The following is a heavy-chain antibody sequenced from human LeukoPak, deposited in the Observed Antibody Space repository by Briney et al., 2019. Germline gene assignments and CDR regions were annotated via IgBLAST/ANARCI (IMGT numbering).Heavy chain of an antibody. J-gene: IGHJ6*03. CDR3: ARVVGEFPLTPWYYYYYMDV. Sequence: PGGSLRLSCAASGFTFSSYWMTWVRQAPGKGLEWVSYISSSSSTIYYADSVKGRFTISRDNAKNSLYLQMNSLRAKDTAVYYCARVVGEFPLTPWYYYYYMDVWGKGTTVTVSS. CDR2: ISSSSSTI. V-gene: IGHV3-48*01. CDR1: GFTFSSYW. D-gene: IGHD2-2*01.